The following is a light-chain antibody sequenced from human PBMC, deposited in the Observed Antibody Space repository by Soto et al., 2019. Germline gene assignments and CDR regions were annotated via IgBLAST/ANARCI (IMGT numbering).Light chain of an antibody. J-gene: IGLJ3*02. V-gene: IGLV2-23*01. CDR2: EAS. CDR1: SSDVGSYNL. CDR3: CSYAGSSVWV. Sequence: QSALPQPASVSGSPGQSITISCPGTSSDVGSYNLVSWYQHYPGKAPKLMIYEASKWPSGISNRFSGSKSGNTASLTISGLQAEYEADYYCCSYAGSSVWVFGGGTKLTVL.